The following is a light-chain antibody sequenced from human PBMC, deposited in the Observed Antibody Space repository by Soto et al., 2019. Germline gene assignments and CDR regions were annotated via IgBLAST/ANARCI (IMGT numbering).Light chain of an antibody. J-gene: IGKJ4*01. CDR1: QDINNW. CDR3: QQANSFPLT. Sequence: DIQVTQSPSSVSASVGDRVTITCRASQDINNWLAWYQQKPGKAPKLLIYTTSNLQSGVPSRFSGSGSGTDLTLTISSLQPEDFAPYYCQQANSFPLTFGGGTKVEIK. CDR2: TTS. V-gene: IGKV1D-12*01.